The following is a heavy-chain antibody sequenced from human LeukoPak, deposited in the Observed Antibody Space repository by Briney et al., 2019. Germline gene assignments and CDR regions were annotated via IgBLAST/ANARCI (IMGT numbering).Heavy chain of an antibody. Sequence: PSETLSLTCTVSGGSISSSSYYWGWIRQPPGKGLEWIGSIYYSGSTYYNPSLKSRVTISVDTSKNQFSLKLSSVTAADTAVYYCAREYRITIFGVVDSPIYYFDYWGQGTLVTVSS. J-gene: IGHJ4*02. D-gene: IGHD3-3*01. CDR1: GGSISSSSYY. V-gene: IGHV4-39*07. CDR2: IYYSGST. CDR3: AREYRITIFGVVDSPIYYFDY.